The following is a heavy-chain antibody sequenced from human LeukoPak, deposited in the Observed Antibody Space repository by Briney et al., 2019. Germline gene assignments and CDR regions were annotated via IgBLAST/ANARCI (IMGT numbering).Heavy chain of an antibody. CDR1: GYTFTSYY. CDR3: ARPQACDSSGNDAFDI. Sequence: ASVKVSCKASGYTFTSYYMHWVRQAPGQGLEWMGIINPSGGSTSYAQKFQGRVTMTRDTSTSTVYMELSSLRSEDTAVYYCARPQACDSSGNDAFDIWGQGTMVTVSS. CDR2: INPSGGST. J-gene: IGHJ3*02. V-gene: IGHV1-46*01. D-gene: IGHD3-22*01.